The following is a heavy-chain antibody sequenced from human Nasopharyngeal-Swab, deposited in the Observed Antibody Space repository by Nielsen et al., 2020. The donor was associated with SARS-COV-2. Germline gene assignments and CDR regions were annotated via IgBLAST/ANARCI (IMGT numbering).Heavy chain of an antibody. J-gene: IGHJ6*02. Sequence: GESLKISCAASGFTFSSYEMNWVRQAPGKGLEWVSYISSSGSTIYYADPVKGRFTISRDNAKNSLYLQMNSLRAEDTAVYYCARDPRGLWDSYGMDVWGQGTTVTVSS. CDR3: ARDPRGLWDSYGMDV. CDR1: GFTFSSYE. V-gene: IGHV3-48*03. D-gene: IGHD1-26*01. CDR2: ISSSGSTI.